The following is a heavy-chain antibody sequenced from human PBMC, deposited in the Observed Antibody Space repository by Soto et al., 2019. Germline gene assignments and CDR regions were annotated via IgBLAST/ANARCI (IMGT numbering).Heavy chain of an antibody. Sequence: QVQLVESGGGVVQPGRSLRLSCAASGFTFSSYGMHWVRQAPGKGLEWVAVIWYDGSNKYYADSVKGRFTISRDNFRNRLYLQMNSLRAGDTAVYYCARGEWEPGGGMDVWGQGTTVTVSS. J-gene: IGHJ6*02. D-gene: IGHD1-26*01. V-gene: IGHV3-33*01. CDR1: GFTFSSYG. CDR2: IWYDGSNK. CDR3: ARGEWEPGGGMDV.